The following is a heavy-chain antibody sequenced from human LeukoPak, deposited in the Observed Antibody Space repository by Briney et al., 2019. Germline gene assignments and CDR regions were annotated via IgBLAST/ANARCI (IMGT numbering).Heavy chain of an antibody. Sequence: GASVKVSCKASGYTFTNYGISWVRQAPGQGLEWMGWISGYNGYTNFAQKLQGRVTMTTDTSTSIAYMELRSLRAEDTAVYYCAKDLEGATTVDDGRGGDYWGQGTLVTVSS. D-gene: IGHD1-26*01. CDR3: AKDLEGATTVDDGRGGDY. J-gene: IGHJ4*02. CDR1: GYTFTNYG. V-gene: IGHV1-18*01. CDR2: ISGYNGYT.